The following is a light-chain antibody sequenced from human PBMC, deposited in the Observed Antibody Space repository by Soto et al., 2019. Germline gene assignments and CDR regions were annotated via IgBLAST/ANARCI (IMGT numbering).Light chain of an antibody. Sequence: DIPMTQSPSSVSASVGDRVTITCRASRDINRWLAWYQQKPGKAPKLLIYTASSLQSGVPSRFSGSGSGTDFTLTITSLQPVDFATYYCQQATSFPYTLGQGTKLEIK. V-gene: IGKV1-12*01. CDR2: TAS. CDR1: RDINRW. J-gene: IGKJ2*01. CDR3: QQATSFPYT.